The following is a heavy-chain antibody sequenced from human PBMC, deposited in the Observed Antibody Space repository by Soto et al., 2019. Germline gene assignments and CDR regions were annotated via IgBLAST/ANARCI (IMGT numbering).Heavy chain of an antibody. V-gene: IGHV3-33*01. CDR2: IWYDGSNK. Sequence: GGSLRLSCAASGFTLSSYGMHWVRQAPGKGLEWVPVIWYDGSNKYYADSVKGRFTISRDNSKNTLYLQMNSLRAEDTAVYYCATYYYDSSGYYTIPGYWGQGTLVTVSS. CDR3: ATYYYDSSGYYTIPGY. D-gene: IGHD3-22*01. CDR1: GFTLSSYG. J-gene: IGHJ4*02.